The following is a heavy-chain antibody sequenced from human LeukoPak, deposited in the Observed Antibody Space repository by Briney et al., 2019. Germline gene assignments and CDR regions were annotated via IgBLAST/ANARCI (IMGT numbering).Heavy chain of an antibody. Sequence: ASVKVSCKASGYTFTSYYMHWVRQAPGQGLEWMGWINPNSGGTNYAQKFQGRVAMTRDTSISTAYMELSRLRSDDTAVYYCARIVGATPVNYYYYYMDVWGKGTTVTVSS. CDR3: ARIVGATPVNYYYYYMDV. CDR1: GYTFTSYY. J-gene: IGHJ6*03. D-gene: IGHD1-26*01. V-gene: IGHV1-2*02. CDR2: INPNSGGT.